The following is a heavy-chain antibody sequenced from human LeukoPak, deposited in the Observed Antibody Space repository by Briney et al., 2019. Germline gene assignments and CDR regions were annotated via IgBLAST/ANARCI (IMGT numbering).Heavy chain of an antibody. D-gene: IGHD3-3*01. CDR3: ARAITIFGDNDAFYI. V-gene: IGHV3-30*03. CDR2: ISYDGSNK. Sequence: PGGSLRLSCAASGFTFSSYGMHWVRQAPGKGLEWVAVISYDGSNKYYADSVKGRFTISRDNSKNTLYLQMNSLRAEDTAVYYCARAITIFGDNDAFYIWGQGTMVTVSS. J-gene: IGHJ3*02. CDR1: GFTFSSYG.